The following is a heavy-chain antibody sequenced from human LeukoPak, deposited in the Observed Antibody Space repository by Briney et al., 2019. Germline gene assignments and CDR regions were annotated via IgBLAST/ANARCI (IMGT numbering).Heavy chain of an antibody. Sequence: GASVKVSCQASGYTFTSYGISWVRQAPGQGLEWMGWISAYNGNTNYAQKLQGRVTMTTDTSTSTAYMELRSLRSDDTAVYYCARVATVRFFPSGYFDYWGQGTLVTVSS. CDR1: GYTFTSYG. CDR3: ARVATVRFFPSGYFDY. J-gene: IGHJ4*02. V-gene: IGHV1-18*01. CDR2: ISAYNGNT. D-gene: IGHD3-3*01.